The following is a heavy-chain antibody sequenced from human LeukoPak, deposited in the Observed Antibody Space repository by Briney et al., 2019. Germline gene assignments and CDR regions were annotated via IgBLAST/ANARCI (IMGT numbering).Heavy chain of an antibody. V-gene: IGHV4-59*11. J-gene: IGHJ4*02. CDR3: ARGYDSSAYYPFNY. CDR2: ISDSGST. D-gene: IGHD3-22*01. CDR1: GGSLSTHH. Sequence: SETLSLTCVVSGGSLSTHHWSWIRQSPGRGLEWIGYISDSGSTNYNPSLKSRVTISVDTSKNQFSLMLSSVTAADTAVYYCARGYDSSAYYPFNYWGQGTLVTVSS.